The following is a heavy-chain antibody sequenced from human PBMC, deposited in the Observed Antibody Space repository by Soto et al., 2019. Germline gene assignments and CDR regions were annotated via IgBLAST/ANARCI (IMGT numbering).Heavy chain of an antibody. D-gene: IGHD4-17*01. CDR2: IYYSGNT. CDR1: GGSISSGGYY. V-gene: IGHV4-31*03. CDR3: SKAYCDGPGYFGY. Sequence: QVQLQESGPGLVKPSQTLSLTCTVSGGSISSGGYYWSWIRQHPGKGLEWIGYIYYSGNTYYNPSLKSRVSISVDPSKSQFSLKLSSVTAADTAVYYCSKAYCDGPGYFGYWGQGTLVTVSS. J-gene: IGHJ4*02.